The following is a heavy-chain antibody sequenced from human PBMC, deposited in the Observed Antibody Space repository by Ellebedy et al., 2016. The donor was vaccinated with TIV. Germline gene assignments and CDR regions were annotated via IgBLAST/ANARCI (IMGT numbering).Heavy chain of an antibody. J-gene: IGHJ4*02. CDR3: ARQAQIHQWFMDY. CDR1: GFAFSDSA. V-gene: IGHV3-30*03. CDR2: ISNDGNNQ. D-gene: IGHD3-22*01. Sequence: GGSLRLSXVASGFAFSDSAMSWVRQAPGKGLECVAFISNDGNNQYYPDSVKGRFTVSRDSSENTLFLHMNSLRADDTAVYYCARQAQIHQWFMDYWGQGTLVTVSS.